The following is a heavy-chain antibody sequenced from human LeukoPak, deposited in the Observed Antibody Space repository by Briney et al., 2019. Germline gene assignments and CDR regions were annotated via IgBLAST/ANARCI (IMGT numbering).Heavy chain of an antibody. Sequence: SETLSLTCTVSGGSISNYYWSWIRQPAGKGLEWIGRIYSSGSTDYNPSLKSRVTISIDMSRNRFSLKLRSVTAADTAVYYCAREENVTERGLNPFWRGAQGPLLTVSS. CDR3: AREENVTERGLNPFWR. V-gene: IGHV4-4*07. D-gene: IGHD5-24*01. CDR2: IYSSGST. CDR1: GGSISNYY. J-gene: IGHJ4*01.